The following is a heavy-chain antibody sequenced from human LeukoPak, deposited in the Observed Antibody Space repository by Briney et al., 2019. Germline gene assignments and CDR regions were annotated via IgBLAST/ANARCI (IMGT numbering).Heavy chain of an antibody. D-gene: IGHD3-22*01. V-gene: IGHV3-30*18. CDR2: ISYDGSNK. Sequence: GGSLRLSCAASGFTFSSYGMHWVRQAPGKGLEWVAVISYDGSNKYYADSVKGRFTISRDNSKNTLYLQMNSLRAEDTAVYYCAKSVKYYYDSPDAFDIWGQGTMVTVSS. CDR1: GFTFSSYG. J-gene: IGHJ3*02. CDR3: AKSVKYYYDSPDAFDI.